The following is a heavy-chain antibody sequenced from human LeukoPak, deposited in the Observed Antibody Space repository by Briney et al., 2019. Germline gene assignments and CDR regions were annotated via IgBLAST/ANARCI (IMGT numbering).Heavy chain of an antibody. CDR2: ISSSGSTI. V-gene: IGHV3-48*03. CDR1: GFTFSSYE. Sequence: PGGSLRLSCAASGFTFSSYEMNWVRQPPGKGLEWLSYISSSGSTIYYADSVKGRFTISRDNAKNSLYLQMNSLRAEDTAVYYCARHITSGYYGSGSYGPDYWGQGTLVTASS. J-gene: IGHJ4*02. D-gene: IGHD3-10*01. CDR3: ARHITSGYYGSGSYGPDY.